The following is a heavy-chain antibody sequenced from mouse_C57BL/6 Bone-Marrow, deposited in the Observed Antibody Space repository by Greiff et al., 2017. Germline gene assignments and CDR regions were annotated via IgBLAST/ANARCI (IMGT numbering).Heavy chain of an antibody. Sequence: VQLKESGPELVKPGASVKMSCKASGYTFTDYNMHWVKQSHGKSLEWIGYINPNNGGTSYNQKFKGKATLPVNKSSSTAYVELRSLTSEDSAVXYCAISSGLFDAMDYWGQGTSVTVSS. J-gene: IGHJ4*01. CDR2: INPNNGGT. CDR3: AISSGLFDAMDY. V-gene: IGHV1-22*01. CDR1: GYTFTDYN. D-gene: IGHD3-2*02.